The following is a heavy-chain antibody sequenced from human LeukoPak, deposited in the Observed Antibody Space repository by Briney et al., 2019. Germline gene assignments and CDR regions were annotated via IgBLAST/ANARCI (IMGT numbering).Heavy chain of an antibody. J-gene: IGHJ4*02. CDR2: ISGSGGST. Sequence: GGSLRLSCAASGFTFSNYAMSWVRQAPGKGLAWVSAISGSGGSTYYADSVKGRFTISRDNSKNTLYLQMNSLRAEDTAVYYCAKDTRPYGSGSYYFDYWGQGTLVTVSS. D-gene: IGHD3-10*01. V-gene: IGHV3-23*01. CDR3: AKDTRPYGSGSYYFDY. CDR1: GFTFSNYA.